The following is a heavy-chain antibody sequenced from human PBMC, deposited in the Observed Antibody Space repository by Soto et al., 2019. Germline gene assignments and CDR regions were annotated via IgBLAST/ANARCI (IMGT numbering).Heavy chain of an antibody. Sequence: GGSLRLSCAASGFTFSNAWMNWVRQAPGKGLEWVGRIKSKTDGGTTDYAAPVKGRFTISRDDSKNTLYLQMNSLKTEDTAVYYCTTRDFGYYYYYGMDVWGQGTTVTVSS. CDR1: GFTFSNAW. CDR3: TTRDFGYYYYYGMDV. V-gene: IGHV3-15*07. J-gene: IGHJ6*02. D-gene: IGHD3-3*01. CDR2: IKSKTDGGTT.